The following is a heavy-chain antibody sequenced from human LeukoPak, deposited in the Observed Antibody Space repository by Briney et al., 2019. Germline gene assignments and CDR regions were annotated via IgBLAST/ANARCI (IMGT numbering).Heavy chain of an antibody. Sequence: SEALSLTCTVSGGSISSCCYYWVRLRPRPGQGLEWSGSIYWSGSTYYNPSLKSRVTICLNTSKNQVYLKLSSLTAADTAVYYCVSYYDFWSGYYRGTGMDVWGQGNTVTVSS. CDR1: GGSISSCCYY. D-gene: IGHD3-3*01. J-gene: IGHJ6*02. CDR2: IYWSGST. CDR3: VSYYDFWSGYYRGTGMDV. V-gene: IGHV4-39*01.